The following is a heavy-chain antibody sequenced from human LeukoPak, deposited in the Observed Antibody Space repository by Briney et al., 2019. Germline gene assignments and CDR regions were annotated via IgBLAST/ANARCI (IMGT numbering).Heavy chain of an antibody. D-gene: IGHD2-2*01. Sequence: PSETLSLTCTVSGGSISNDYWSWIRQPPGKGLEWIGYIYYSGSTNYNPSLKSRVTISLDTSKNQFSLKLSSVTAADTAVYYCARGGLVVGVSNWFDPWGQGTLVTVSS. CDR3: ARGGLVVGVSNWFDP. CDR2: IYYSGST. J-gene: IGHJ5*02. CDR1: GGSISNDY. V-gene: IGHV4-59*01.